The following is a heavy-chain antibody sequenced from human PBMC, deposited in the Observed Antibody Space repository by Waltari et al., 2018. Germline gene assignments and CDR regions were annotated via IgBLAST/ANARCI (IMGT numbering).Heavy chain of an antibody. CDR2: IDPSGPYT. J-gene: IGHJ4*02. CDR3: ARHYDYVWGSYRP. D-gene: IGHD3-16*02. Sequence: EVQLVQSGAEVKKPGESLRISCKGSGYSFTSYWISWVRKMPGKGLEWMGRIDPSGPYTHHRPSFQGHVTISADKSISTAYLQWSSLKASDTAMYYCARHYDYVWGSYRPWGQGTLVTVSS. V-gene: IGHV5-10-1*03. CDR1: GYSFTSYW.